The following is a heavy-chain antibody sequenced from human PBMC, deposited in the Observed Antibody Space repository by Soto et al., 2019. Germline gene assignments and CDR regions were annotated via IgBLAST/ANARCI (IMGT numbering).Heavy chain of an antibody. CDR1: GGSFSGYY. J-gene: IGHJ6*03. D-gene: IGHD2-15*01. CDR3: AREVWGYCSGGSCYEAPKYYYYYYMDV. CDR2: INHSGST. V-gene: IGHV4-34*01. Sequence: QVQLQQWGAGLLKPSETLSLTCAVYGGSFSGYYWSWIRQPPGKGLEWLGEINHSGSTNYNPSLKSRVTISVDTSKNQFSLKLSSVTAADTAVYYCAREVWGYCSGGSCYEAPKYYYYYYMDVWGKGTTVTVSS.